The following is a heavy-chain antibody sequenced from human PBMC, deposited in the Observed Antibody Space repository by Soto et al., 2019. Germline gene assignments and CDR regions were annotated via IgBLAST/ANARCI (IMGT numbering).Heavy chain of an antibody. D-gene: IGHD2-15*01. CDR2: ISYDGSNK. V-gene: IGHV3-30-3*01. J-gene: IGHJ6*02. CDR3: ARDRVVGATYYYYGMDV. CDR1: GFTFSSYA. Sequence: VGSLRLSCAASGFTFSSYAMHWVRQAPGKGLEWVAVISYDGSNKYYADSVKGRFTVSRDNSKNTLYLQMNSLRAEDTAVYYCARDRVVGATYYYYGMDVWGQGTTVTVSS.